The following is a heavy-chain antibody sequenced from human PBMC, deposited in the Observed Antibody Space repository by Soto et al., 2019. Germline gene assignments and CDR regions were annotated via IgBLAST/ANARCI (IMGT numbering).Heavy chain of an antibody. J-gene: IGHJ4*02. CDR3: ARDESACSSTSK. Sequence: EVQLMESGGGLVKPGGSLRLSCAASGVGFSTYGMNWVRQAPGKGPEWVTSIDSSGRNIYYADSVQRRFTTSRDNAKNSLYLQINRLRVEDTALYFCARDESACSSTSKWGQGTLVSVSS. CDR1: GVGFSTYG. CDR2: IDSSGRNI. D-gene: IGHD2-2*01. V-gene: IGHV3-21*01.